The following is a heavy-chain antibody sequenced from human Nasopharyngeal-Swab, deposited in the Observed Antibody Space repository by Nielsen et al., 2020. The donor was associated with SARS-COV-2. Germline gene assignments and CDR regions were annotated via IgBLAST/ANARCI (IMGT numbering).Heavy chain of an antibody. V-gene: IGHV4-34*01. CDR3: ARGRGSSSWYLRFDY. D-gene: IGHD6-13*01. CDR2: INHSGST. J-gene: IGHJ4*02. Sequence: SETLSLTCAVYGGSFSGYYWSWIHQPPGKGLEWIGEINHSGSTNYNPSLKSRVTISVDTSKNQFSLKLSSVTAADTAVYYCARGRGSSSWYLRFDYWGQGTLVTVSS. CDR1: GGSFSGYY.